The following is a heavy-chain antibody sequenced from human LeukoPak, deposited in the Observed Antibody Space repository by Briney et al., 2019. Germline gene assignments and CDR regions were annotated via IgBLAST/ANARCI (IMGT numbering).Heavy chain of an antibody. V-gene: IGHV1-69*01. D-gene: IGHD3-22*01. J-gene: IGHJ4*02. CDR3: ARGPSGLVAVPNFDY. Sequence: ASVKVSCKAAGGTFSSYATSWVRQAPGQGLEWVGGIIPIFGTANYAQKFQGRVTITADESTRTPYMELSSLRSEDTAVYYCARGPSGLVAVPNFDYWGQGTLVTVSS. CDR2: IIPIFGTA. CDR1: GGTFSSYA.